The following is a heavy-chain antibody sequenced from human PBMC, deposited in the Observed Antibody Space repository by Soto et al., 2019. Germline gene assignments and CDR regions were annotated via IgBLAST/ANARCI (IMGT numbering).Heavy chain of an antibody. V-gene: IGHV1-18*01. D-gene: IGHD3-22*01. CDR3: ATATALYYYDSSGYYPGVDY. Sequence: ASVKVSCKASGYTFSSYGISWVRQAPGQGLEWMGWISAYNGNTNYAQKLQGRVTMTEDTSTDTAYMELSSLRSEDTAVYYCATATALYYYDSSGYYPGVDYWGQGTLVTVSS. CDR1: GYTFSSYG. CDR2: ISAYNGNT. J-gene: IGHJ4*02.